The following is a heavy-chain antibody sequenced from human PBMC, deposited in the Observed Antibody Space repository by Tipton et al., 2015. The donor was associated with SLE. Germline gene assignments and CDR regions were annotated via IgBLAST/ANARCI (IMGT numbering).Heavy chain of an antibody. CDR2: IYYSGST. CDR1: GGSISSYY. Sequence: TLSLTCTVSGGSISSYYWSWIRQPPGKGLEWIGSIYYSGSTYYNPSLKSRVTISVDTPKNQFSLKLSSVTAADTAVYYCARHEDWGIDYWGQGTLVTVSS. J-gene: IGHJ4*02. D-gene: IGHD7-27*01. V-gene: IGHV4-39*01. CDR3: ARHEDWGIDY.